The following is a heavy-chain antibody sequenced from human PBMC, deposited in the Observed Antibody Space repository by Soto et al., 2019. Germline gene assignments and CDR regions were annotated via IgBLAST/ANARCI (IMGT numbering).Heavy chain of an antibody. CDR2: IYHSGST. CDR3: AGGIAARPLGY. D-gene: IGHD6-6*01. V-gene: IGHV4-30-2*01. Sequence: SETLSLTCTVSGGSISSGDYSWSWIRQPPGKGLEWIGYIYHSGSTYYNPSLKSRVTISVDRSKNQFSLKLSSVTAADTAVYYCAGGIAARPLGYWGQGTLVT. CDR1: GGSISSGDYS. J-gene: IGHJ4*02.